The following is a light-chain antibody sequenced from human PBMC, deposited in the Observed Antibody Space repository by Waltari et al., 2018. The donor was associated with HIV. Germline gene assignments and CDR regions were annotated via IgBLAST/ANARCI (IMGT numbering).Light chain of an antibody. Sequence: DIQLTQSPSFLSASIGDRVTITCRASQGIRNDLGWYQHISGRAPKRLIYAASSLQSGVPSRFSGSGSGTEFTLTISSLQPEDFATYFCLQHNTYPRTFGQGTKVEIK. J-gene: IGKJ1*01. CDR2: AAS. CDR3: LQHNTYPRT. CDR1: QGIRND. V-gene: IGKV1-17*01.